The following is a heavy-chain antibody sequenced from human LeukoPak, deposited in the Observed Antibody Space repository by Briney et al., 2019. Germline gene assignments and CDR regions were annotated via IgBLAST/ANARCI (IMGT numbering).Heavy chain of an antibody. CDR2: ISYDGSNK. Sequence: QPGGSLRLSCAASGFTSSSYAMHWVRQAPGKGLEWVAVISYDGSNKYYADSVKGRFTISRDNSKNTLYLQMNSLRAEDTAVYYCANDIVVVPGIGDYWGQGTLVTVSS. V-gene: IGHV3-30-3*02. D-gene: IGHD2-2*01. CDR3: ANDIVVVPGIGDY. J-gene: IGHJ4*02. CDR1: GFTSSSYA.